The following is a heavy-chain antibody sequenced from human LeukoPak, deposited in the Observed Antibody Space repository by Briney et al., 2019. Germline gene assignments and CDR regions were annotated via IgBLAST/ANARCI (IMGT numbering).Heavy chain of an antibody. V-gene: IGHV3-23*01. CDR3: AKVGDYDILTGYSYYFDY. CDR1: GFTFSSYA. Sequence: PGGSLRLSCEASGFTFSSYAMSGARQAPGKGLEWVSAISGSGGSTYYADSVKGRFTISRDNSKNTLYLQMNSLRAEDTAVYYCAKVGDYDILTGYSYYFDYWGQGTLVTVSS. J-gene: IGHJ4*02. CDR2: ISGSGGST. D-gene: IGHD3-9*01.